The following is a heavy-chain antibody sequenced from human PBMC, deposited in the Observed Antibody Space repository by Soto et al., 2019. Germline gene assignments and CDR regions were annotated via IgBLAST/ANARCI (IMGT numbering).Heavy chain of an antibody. V-gene: IGHV4-4*07. J-gene: IGHJ6*02. CDR2: IYTSGST. CDR1: GGSISSYY. Sequence: QVQLQESGPGLVKPSETLSLTCTVSGGSISSYYWSWIRQPAGKGLEWIGRIYTSGSTNYNPSLKSRVTMSVDTSKNQFSLKLSSVTAADTAVYYCARDQRRSGISYGATHYGMDVWGQGTTVTVSS. CDR3: ARDQRRSGISYGATHYGMDV. D-gene: IGHD5-18*01.